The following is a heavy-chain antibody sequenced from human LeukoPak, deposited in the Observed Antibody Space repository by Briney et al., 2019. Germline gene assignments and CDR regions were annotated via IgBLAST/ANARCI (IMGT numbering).Heavy chain of an antibody. CDR3: ASGYCGGACQLGGVDM. CDR2: THYSGST. CDR1: CGSISSYY. V-gene: IGHV4-59*01. J-gene: IGHJ3*02. D-gene: IGHD2-21*02. Sequence: SETLSLTCTVSCGSISSYYWSWLRQPPGKGLEYIGYTHYSGSTNYNPSLKSRVTISLDTSGNQFSLKLSSVTAADTAVYYCASGYCGGACQLGGVDMWGQGTMVTVSS.